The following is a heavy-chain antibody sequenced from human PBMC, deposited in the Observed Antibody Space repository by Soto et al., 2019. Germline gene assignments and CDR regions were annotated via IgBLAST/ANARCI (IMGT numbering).Heavy chain of an antibody. CDR3: AKSYRDYYYYMDV. J-gene: IGHJ6*03. Sequence: QVQLVESGGGVVQPGRSLRLSCAASGFTFSSYGMHWVRQAPGKGLEWVAVISYDGSNKYYADSVKGRFTISRDNSKNTLYLQMNSLRAEDTAVYYCAKSYRDYYYYMDVWGKGTTVTVSS. CDR2: ISYDGSNK. CDR1: GFTFSSYG. V-gene: IGHV3-30*18. D-gene: IGHD2-2*02.